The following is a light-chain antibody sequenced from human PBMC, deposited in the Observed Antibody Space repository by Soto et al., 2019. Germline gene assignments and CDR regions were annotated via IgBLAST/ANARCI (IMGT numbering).Light chain of an antibody. J-gene: IGLJ1*01. CDR1: GNDVGNYNL. V-gene: IGLV2-23*01. Sequence: QSALTQPASVSGSPGQSITVSCTGSGNDVGNYNLVSWYQQSPGKAPKLLIYEDSKRPSGVSNRFSGSKSGDTASLTISGLQTEDEADYYCCSYTGATTAYVFGTGTKVTVL. CDR2: EDS. CDR3: CSYTGATTAYV.